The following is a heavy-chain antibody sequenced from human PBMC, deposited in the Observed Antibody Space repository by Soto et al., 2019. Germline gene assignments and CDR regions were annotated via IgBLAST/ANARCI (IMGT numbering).Heavy chain of an antibody. D-gene: IGHD2-21*02. J-gene: IGHJ4*02. CDR2: ISVSVGST. V-gene: IGHV3-23*01. Sequence: PGGSLRLSCGVSGFPFAPSTMSWVRQAPGKGLEWVSTISVSVGSTYSADSVQVRFTVSSDISDNTLFLRMTSLTADDTAVYFCAKRDVPHSTSNAYFYDHWGRGVLVTVSS. CDR3: AKRDVPHSTSNAYFYDH. CDR1: GFPFAPST.